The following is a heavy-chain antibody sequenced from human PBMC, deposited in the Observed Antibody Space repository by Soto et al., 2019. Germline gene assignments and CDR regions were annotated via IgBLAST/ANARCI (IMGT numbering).Heavy chain of an antibody. CDR2: IFHSGST. Sequence: SETLSLTCTVSGGSINSGDYYWTWFRQPPGKGLEWIGNIFHSGSTYYTPSLQSRVTISLDMSKNHFSLKLSSVTPADTAVYYCARDRYYGSGTYYNFYSGMDVWGQGTTVTVSS. CDR3: ARDRYYGSGTYYNFYSGMDV. J-gene: IGHJ6*02. V-gene: IGHV4-30-4*01. D-gene: IGHD3-10*01. CDR1: GGSINSGDYY.